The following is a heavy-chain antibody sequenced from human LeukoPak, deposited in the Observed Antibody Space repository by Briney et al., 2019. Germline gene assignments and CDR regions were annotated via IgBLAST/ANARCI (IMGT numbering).Heavy chain of an antibody. CDR2: ISSSSSYI. J-gene: IGHJ5*02. V-gene: IGHV3-21*01. D-gene: IGHD3-10*01. CDR1: GFTFSSYS. CDR3: ARVNQRITMVRGVMFWFDP. Sequence: GGSLRLSCAASGFTFSSYSTNWVRQAPGKGLEWVSSISSSSSYIYYADSVKGRFTISRDNAKNSLYLQMNSLRAEDTAVYYCARVNQRITMVRGVMFWFDPWGQGTLVTVSS.